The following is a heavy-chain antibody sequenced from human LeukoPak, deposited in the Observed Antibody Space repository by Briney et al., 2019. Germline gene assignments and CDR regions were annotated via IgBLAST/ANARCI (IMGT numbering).Heavy chain of an antibody. J-gene: IGHJ5*02. Sequence: APVKVSCKASGYTFTDHHMHWVRQAPGQGLEWMGWIHPTSGDTKYAQKFQGRVTMTRDTSISTAYMQLSRLISDDTAVYYCARGTFDPWGQGTLVTVSS. CDR1: GYTFTDHH. CDR2: IHPTSGDT. V-gene: IGHV1-2*02. CDR3: ARGTFDP.